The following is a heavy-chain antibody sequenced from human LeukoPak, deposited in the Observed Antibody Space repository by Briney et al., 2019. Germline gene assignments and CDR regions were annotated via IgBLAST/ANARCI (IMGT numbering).Heavy chain of an antibody. CDR2: IYYSWST. V-gene: IGHV4-31*03. J-gene: IGHJ6*03. D-gene: IGHD2-8*01. CDR3: ARDNGDFRSIYYYMDV. CDR1: GGSINSGGSY. Sequence: SETLSLTCTVSGGSINSGGSYWSWIRQHPGKGLEWIGCIYYSWSTYYNPSLSGRVTLSLDTSKNQFSLKLSSVTAADTAVYYCARDNGDFRSIYYYMDVWGKGTTVTVSS.